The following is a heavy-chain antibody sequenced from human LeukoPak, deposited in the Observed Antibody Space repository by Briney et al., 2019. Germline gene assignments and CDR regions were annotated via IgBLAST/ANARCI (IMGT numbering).Heavy chain of an antibody. J-gene: IGHJ6*04. CDR1: GGSFSGYY. CDR2: INHSGST. V-gene: IGHV4-34*01. Sequence: SETLSLTCAVYGGSFSGYYWSWIRQPPGKGLEWIGEINHSGSTNYNPSLKSRVTISVDTSKNQFSLKLSSVTAADTAVYYCARFRSTDYYSSGSYSSGMDVRGKGTTVTVSS. D-gene: IGHD3-10*01. CDR3: ARFRSTDYYSSGSYSSGMDV.